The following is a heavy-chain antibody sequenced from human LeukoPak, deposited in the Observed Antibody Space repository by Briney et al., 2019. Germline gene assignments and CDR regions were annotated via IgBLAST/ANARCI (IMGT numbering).Heavy chain of an antibody. CDR1: DGSISSSSYY. Sequence: PSETLSLTCTVSDGSISSSSYYWAWIRQPPEKGLEWIASLYYSGRIYYNPSLESRVTISLDTSKNQFSLKLSSVTAADTAVYYCARAPLRGYSGYRLSRMDVWGQGTTVTVSS. D-gene: IGHD5-12*01. J-gene: IGHJ6*02. CDR3: ARAPLRGYSGYRLSRMDV. CDR2: LYYSGRI. V-gene: IGHV4-39*01.